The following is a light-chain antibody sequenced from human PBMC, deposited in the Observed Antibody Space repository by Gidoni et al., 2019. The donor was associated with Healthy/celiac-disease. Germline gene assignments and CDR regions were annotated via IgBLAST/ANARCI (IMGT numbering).Light chain of an antibody. CDR3: QQSYSTPET. V-gene: IGKV1-39*01. Sequence: IQMTQSPSSLSASVGDRLTITCRASQSISSYLNWYQQKPGKAPKLLMYAASSLHSGVPSRFSGSGSGTDFTLTISSLQPEYFATYYCQQSYSTPETFGPGTKVDIK. J-gene: IGKJ3*01. CDR1: QSISSY. CDR2: AAS.